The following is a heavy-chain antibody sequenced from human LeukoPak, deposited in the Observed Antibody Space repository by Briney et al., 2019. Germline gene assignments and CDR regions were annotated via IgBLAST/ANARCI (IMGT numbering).Heavy chain of an antibody. D-gene: IGHD3-10*01. Sequence: GGSLRLSCAASGFTFSSYNMNWVRQAPGKGLEWVSSISSSSGYIYYADSVKGRFTISRDNAKKSLYLQMNSLRAEDTAVYYCARSELGYNYYYMDVWGKGTTVTISS. CDR2: ISSSSGYI. J-gene: IGHJ6*03. CDR3: ARSELGYNYYYMDV. CDR1: GFTFSSYN. V-gene: IGHV3-21*01.